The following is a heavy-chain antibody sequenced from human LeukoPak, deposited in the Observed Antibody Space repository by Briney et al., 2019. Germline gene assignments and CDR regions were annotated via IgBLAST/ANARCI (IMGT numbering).Heavy chain of an antibody. D-gene: IGHD3-22*01. J-gene: IGHJ4*02. CDR2: IYTSGST. CDR1: GGSISSYY. V-gene: IGHV4-4*07. Sequence: SETLSLTCTVSGGSISSYYWSWIRQPAGKGLEWIGRIYTSGSTNYNPSLKSRVTMSVDTSKNQFSLKLSSVTAADTAVYYCARNYYYDSSGYPLDYWGQGTLVTVSS. CDR3: ARNYYYDSSGYPLDY.